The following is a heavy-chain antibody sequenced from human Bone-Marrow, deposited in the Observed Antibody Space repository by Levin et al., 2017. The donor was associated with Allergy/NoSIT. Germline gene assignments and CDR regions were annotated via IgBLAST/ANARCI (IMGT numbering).Heavy chain of an antibody. CDR1: GGSISSGGYH. Sequence: SETLSLTCTVSGGSISSGGYHWSWIRQHAGKGLEWIGYIYYSGSTYYNPSLKSRAMISLDTSKNQFSLKVTSATAADAAVYDCAREDGSTFDSWGQGTLVTVSS. J-gene: IGHJ4*02. D-gene: IGHD5-24*01. CDR3: AREDGSTFDS. V-gene: IGHV4-31*03. CDR2: IYYSGST.